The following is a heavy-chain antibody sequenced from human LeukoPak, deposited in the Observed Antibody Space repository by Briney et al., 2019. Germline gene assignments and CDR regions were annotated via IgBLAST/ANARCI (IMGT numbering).Heavy chain of an antibody. CDR2: ISYDGTNK. V-gene: IGHV3-30-3*01. Sequence: GGSLRLSCAASGFTFSSYAMHWVRQAPGKGLEWVAVISYDGTNKYYADSVKGRFTISRDNSKTTLSLQMNSLRPEDTAVYYCARVRFGYIFGPIDCWGQGTLVTVSS. CDR3: ARVRFGYIFGPIDC. J-gene: IGHJ4*02. D-gene: IGHD5-18*01. CDR1: GFTFSSYA.